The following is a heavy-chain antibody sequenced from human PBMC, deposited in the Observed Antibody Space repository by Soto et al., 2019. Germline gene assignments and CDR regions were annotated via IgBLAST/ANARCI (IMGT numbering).Heavy chain of an antibody. CDR3: ATSTVSYVDIVSSTTRGYFDH. CDR2: IYPGDSDT. V-gene: IGHV5-51*01. J-gene: IGHJ4*02. D-gene: IGHD5-12*01. CDR1: GYNFNPYW. Sequence: ESLKISCEGSGYNFNPYWIGWVRQMPGKGLEWMALIYPGDSDTRYSPSFEGQVTLSVDRSISTAYLQWSSLKASDTAIYYCATSTVSYVDIVSSTTRGYFDHWGQGTLVTVSS.